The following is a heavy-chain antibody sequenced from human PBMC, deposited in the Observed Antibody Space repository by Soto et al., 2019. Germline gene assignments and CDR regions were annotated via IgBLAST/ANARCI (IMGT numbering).Heavy chain of an antibody. V-gene: IGHV3-15*07. CDR3: TTDQGLVVAYDAFDI. J-gene: IGHJ3*02. CDR2: IKSKTDGGTT. D-gene: IGHD3-22*01. CDR1: GFTFSNAW. Sequence: EVQLVESGGGLVKPGGSLRLSCAASGFTFSNAWMNWVRQAPGKGLEWVGRIKSKTDGGTTDYAAPVKGRFTISRDDSKNTLYLQRNSLKTEDTAVYYCTTDQGLVVAYDAFDIWGQGTMVTVSS.